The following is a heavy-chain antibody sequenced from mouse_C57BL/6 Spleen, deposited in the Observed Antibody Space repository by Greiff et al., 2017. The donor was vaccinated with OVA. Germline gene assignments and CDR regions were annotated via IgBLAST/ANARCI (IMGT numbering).Heavy chain of an antibody. D-gene: IGHD2-4*01. CDR1: GYTFTSYW. CDR2: IYPGSGST. J-gene: IGHJ1*03. CDR3: ARETDDYHWYFDV. V-gene: IGHV1-55*01. Sequence: VQLVQPGAELVKPGASVKMSCKASGYTFTSYWINWVKQRPGQGLEWIGAIYPGSGSTNYNEKFKGKATLTVDTSSSTAYMQLSSLTSEDSAVYYGARETDDYHWYFDVWGTGTTVTVSS.